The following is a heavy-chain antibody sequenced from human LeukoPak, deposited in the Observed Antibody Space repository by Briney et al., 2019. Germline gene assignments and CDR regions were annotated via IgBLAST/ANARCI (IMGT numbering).Heavy chain of an antibody. CDR1: GYSISSGYY. J-gene: IGHJ6*03. D-gene: IGHD6-19*01. V-gene: IGHV4-38-2*02. CDR3: ARHGGQWLVQYYYYYYMDV. Sequence: SETLSLTCTVSGYSISSGYYWGWIRQPPGKGLEWIGEINHSGSTNYNPSLKSRVTISVDTSKNQFSLKLSSVTAADTAVYYCARHGGQWLVQYYYYYYMDVWGKGTTVTISS. CDR2: INHSGST.